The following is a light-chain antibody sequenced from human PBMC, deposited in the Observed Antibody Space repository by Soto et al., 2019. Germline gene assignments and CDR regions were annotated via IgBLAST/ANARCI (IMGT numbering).Light chain of an antibody. CDR1: QTISRF. Sequence: DIQMTQSPSSLSASVGDRVTITCRASQTISRFLSWYQKKPGKAPKLLIYAASTLQPGVPSRFSGSGSGTDFTLTIRSLQPEDFAVYYCQQYNNWYTFGQGTKLEIK. CDR3: QQYNNWYT. V-gene: IGKV1-39*01. J-gene: IGKJ2*01. CDR2: AAS.